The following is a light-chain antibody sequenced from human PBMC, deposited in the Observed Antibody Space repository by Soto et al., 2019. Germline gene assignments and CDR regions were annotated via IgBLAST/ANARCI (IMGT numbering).Light chain of an antibody. Sequence: EVVMTQSPATLSVSPGERVTLSCRASQSINANLAWYQQKPGQAPRLLIHGASTRATGIPARFSGSGFGTEFILTISRLQSEEFAIYYCQQYNTWLWTFGQGIKVEI. CDR3: QQYNTWLWT. CDR1: QSINAN. CDR2: GAS. V-gene: IGKV3-15*01. J-gene: IGKJ1*01.